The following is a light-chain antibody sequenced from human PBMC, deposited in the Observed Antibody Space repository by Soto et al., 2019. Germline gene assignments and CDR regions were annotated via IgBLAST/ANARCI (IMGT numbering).Light chain of an antibody. CDR2: AAS. V-gene: IGKV1-39*01. Sequence: TKCPFTLSASVGDRVIITCRASQSISNHLDWYQQKPGKAPKLLIFAASSLQGGVPSRFIGSGSGTEFTLTISSLLPEDFATYYCQQSYSTPPTFGGGTKVDIK. CDR1: QSISNH. CDR3: QQSYSTPPT. J-gene: IGKJ4*01.